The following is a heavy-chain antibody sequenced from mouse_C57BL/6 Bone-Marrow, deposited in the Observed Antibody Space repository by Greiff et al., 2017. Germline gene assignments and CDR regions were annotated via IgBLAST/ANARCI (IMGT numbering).Heavy chain of an antibody. J-gene: IGHJ3*01. Sequence: QVQLQQSGAELARPGASVKMSCKASGYTFTSYTMHWVKQRPGQGLEWIGYINPSSGYTKYTQKFKDKATLTADTSSSAAYMQLSSLTSEDSAVYYCARRGGSSGYFAYWGQGTLVTVSA. D-gene: IGHD3-2*02. CDR2: INPSSGYT. V-gene: IGHV1-4*01. CDR3: ARRGGSSGYFAY. CDR1: GYTFTSYT.